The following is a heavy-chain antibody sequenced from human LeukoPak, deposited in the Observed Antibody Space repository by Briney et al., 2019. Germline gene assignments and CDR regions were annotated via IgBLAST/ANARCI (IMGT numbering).Heavy chain of an antibody. V-gene: IGHV4-34*01. CDR3: ARGATVTQTRVGYYMDV. CDR1: GGSFSGYY. J-gene: IGHJ6*03. D-gene: IGHD4-17*01. Sequence: PSETLSLTCAVYGGSFSGYYWSWIRQPPGKGLEWIGEINHSGSTNYNPSLKSRVTISVDTSKNQFSLKLSSVTAADTAVNYCARGATVTQTRVGYYMDVWGKGTTVTVSS. CDR2: INHSGST.